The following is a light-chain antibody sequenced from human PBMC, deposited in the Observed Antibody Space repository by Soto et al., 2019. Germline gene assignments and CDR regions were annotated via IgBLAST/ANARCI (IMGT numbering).Light chain of an antibody. CDR2: DVT. CDR3: SSFTGSSYV. V-gene: IGLV2-14*03. J-gene: IGLJ1*01. Sequence: SELNRLAYVSRSPGQSIPISKNGTSSDVGNNNYVPWYQHNPGRAPKVMICDVTNRPSGVSNRFSGSKSGNTASLTISGLQAEDEADYYCSSFTGSSYVVGTGTKVTVL. CDR1: SSDVGNNNY.